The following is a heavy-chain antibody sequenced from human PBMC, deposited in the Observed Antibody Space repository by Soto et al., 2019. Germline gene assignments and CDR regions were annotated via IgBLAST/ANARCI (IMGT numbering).Heavy chain of an antibody. CDR1: GGSISSGGYS. CDR3: ARGYSSGWYEANNWFDP. J-gene: IGHJ5*02. D-gene: IGHD6-19*01. CDR2: IYYSGST. Sequence: SETLSLTCAVSGGSISSGGYSWSWIRQPPGKGLEWIGSIYYSGSTYYNPSLKSRVTISVDTSKNQFSLKLSSVTAADTAVYYCARGYSSGWYEANNWFDPWGQGTLVTVSS. V-gene: IGHV4-30-2*03.